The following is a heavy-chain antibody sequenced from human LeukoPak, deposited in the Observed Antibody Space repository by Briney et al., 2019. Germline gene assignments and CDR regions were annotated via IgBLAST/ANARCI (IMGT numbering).Heavy chain of an antibody. D-gene: IGHD3-16*02. J-gene: IGHJ6*03. CDR2: ISGSGGST. CDR1: GFTFSSYG. Sequence: GGSLRLSCAASGFTFSSYGMSWVRQAPGKGLEWVSAISGSGGSTYYADSVKGRFTISRDNSKNTLYLQMNSLRAEDTAVYYCAKAGAYDYVWGSYRPGSYYYYMDVWGKGTTVTISS. CDR3: AKAGAYDYVWGSYRPGSYYYYMDV. V-gene: IGHV3-23*01.